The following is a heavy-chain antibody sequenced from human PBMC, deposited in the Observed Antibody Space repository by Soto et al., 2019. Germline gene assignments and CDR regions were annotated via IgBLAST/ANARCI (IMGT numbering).Heavy chain of an antibody. CDR3: ARSLRITRVRGAYGGMEV. CDR2: INHSGST. D-gene: IGHD3-10*01. Sequence: SETLSLTCAVYGGSFSGYYWSWVRQPPGKGLEWIGEINHSGSTNYNPSIKSRATISVDTSKNQVSLKLSSVTAADTAVYYCARSLRITRVRGAYGGMEVWGQGTTVTVSS. V-gene: IGHV4-34*01. J-gene: IGHJ6*02. CDR1: GGSFSGYY.